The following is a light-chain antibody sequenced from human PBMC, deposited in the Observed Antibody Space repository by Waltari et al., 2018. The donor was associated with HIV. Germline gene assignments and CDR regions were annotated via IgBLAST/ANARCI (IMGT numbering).Light chain of an antibody. CDR3: QSADSSGTYVV. CDR1: ALPKQY. CDR2: KDR. V-gene: IGLV3-25*03. J-gene: IGLJ2*01. Sequence: SYELPQPPSLSVSPGQTARITCSGDALPKQYAYWYQQEPGPAPLLVLYKDRARPSGIPERFSGASSGTTVMLTISGVQGEDEADYYCQSADSSGTYVVFGGGTKLTVL.